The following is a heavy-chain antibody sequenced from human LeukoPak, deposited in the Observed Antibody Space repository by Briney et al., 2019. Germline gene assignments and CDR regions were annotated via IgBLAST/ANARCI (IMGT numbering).Heavy chain of an antibody. J-gene: IGHJ2*01. V-gene: IGHV1-2*02. D-gene: IGHD6-19*01. CDR1: GYTFTGYY. CDR3: ARAPPAVAGTGWYFDL. CDR2: INPNSGGT. Sequence: GASVKVSCKASGYTFTGYYMHWVRQAPGQGLEWMGWINPNSGGTNYAQKFQGRVTMTRDTSISTAYMELSRLRSDDTAVYYCARAPPAVAGTGWYFDLWGRGTLVTVSS.